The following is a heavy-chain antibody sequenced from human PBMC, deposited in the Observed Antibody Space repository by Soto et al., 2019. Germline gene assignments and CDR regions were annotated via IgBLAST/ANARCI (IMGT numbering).Heavy chain of an antibody. CDR3: ARGNSPSLYYYYGMDV. V-gene: IGHV5-10-1*01. CDR1: GYSFTSYW. D-gene: IGHD5-18*01. J-gene: IGHJ6*02. Sequence: PGESLKISCKGSGYSFTSYWISWVRQMPGKGLEWMGRIDPSDSYTNYSPSFQGHVTISADKSISTAYLQWSSLRSDDTAVYYCARGNSPSLYYYYGMDVWGQGTTVTVSS. CDR2: IDPSDSYT.